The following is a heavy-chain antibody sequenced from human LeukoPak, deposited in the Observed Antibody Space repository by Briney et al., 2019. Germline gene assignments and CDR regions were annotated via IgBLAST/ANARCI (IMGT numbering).Heavy chain of an antibody. CDR2: ISSSSSTI. J-gene: IGHJ4*02. CDR3: ASGSGYSYGDYYFDY. D-gene: IGHD5-18*01. Sequence: QPGGSLRLSCAASGFTFSSYSMNWVRQAPGKGLEWVSYISSSSSTIYYADSVKGRFTISRDNAKNSLYLQMNSLRAEDTAVYYCASGSGYSYGDYYFDYWGQGTLLTVSS. CDR1: GFTFSSYS. V-gene: IGHV3-48*01.